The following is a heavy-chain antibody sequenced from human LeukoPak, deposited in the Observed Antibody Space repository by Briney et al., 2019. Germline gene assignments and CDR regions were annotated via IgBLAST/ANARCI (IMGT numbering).Heavy chain of an antibody. CDR3: ARDHLGYCSSTSCLQNAFDI. CDR1: GGTFGSYA. J-gene: IGHJ3*02. D-gene: IGHD2-2*01. CDR2: IIPIFGTA. V-gene: IGHV1-69*05. Sequence: GASVKVSCKASGGTFGSYAISWVRQAPGQGLEWMGGIIPIFGTANYAQKFQGRVTITTDESTSTAYMELSSLRSEDTAVYYCARDHLGYCSSTSCLQNAFDIWGQGTMVTVSS.